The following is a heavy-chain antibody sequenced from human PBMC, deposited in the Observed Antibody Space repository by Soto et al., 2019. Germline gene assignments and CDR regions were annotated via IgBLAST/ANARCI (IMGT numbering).Heavy chain of an antibody. CDR1: GYTFFTYG. CDR3: ARKSSSSSWFDP. CDR2: ISTYDGNT. Sequence: QVQLVQSGAEVKKPGASVKVSCKASGYTFFTYGITWVRQAPGQGLEWMGWISTYDGNTDYAQKLQGRVTMTTDTSTRTAYMELRSLRSDDTAVYYCARKSSSSSWFDPWGLGNLVTVSS. J-gene: IGHJ5*02. V-gene: IGHV1-18*01. D-gene: IGHD6-6*01.